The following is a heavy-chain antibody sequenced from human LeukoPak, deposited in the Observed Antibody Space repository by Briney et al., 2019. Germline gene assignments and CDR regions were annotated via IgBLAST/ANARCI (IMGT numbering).Heavy chain of an antibody. J-gene: IGHJ6*02. D-gene: IGHD3-10*01. CDR1: GFTFSDAW. CDR3: ARDTFGSGSYYYYAMDV. CDR2: ISTSSSAI. V-gene: IGHV3-48*04. Sequence: GGSLRLSCAASGFTFSDAWMNWVRQAPGKGLEWVSYISTSSSAIFYADSVKGRFTISRDNAKNSLYLQMNSLRAEDTAVYYCARDTFGSGSYYYYAMDVWGQGTTVTVSS.